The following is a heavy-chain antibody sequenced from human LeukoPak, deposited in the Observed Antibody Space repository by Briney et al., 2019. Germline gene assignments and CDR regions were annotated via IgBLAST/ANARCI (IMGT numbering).Heavy chain of an antibody. V-gene: IGHV3-9*01. J-gene: IGHJ6*02. Sequence: GGSLRLSCAASGFTFDDYAMHWVRQAPGKGLEWVSGISWNSGSIGYADSVKGRFTISRDNAKNSLYLQMNSLRAEDTALYYCAKSTRNYYYYGMDVWGQGTTVTVSS. CDR1: GFTFDDYA. CDR2: ISWNSGSI. CDR3: AKSTRNYYYYGMDV.